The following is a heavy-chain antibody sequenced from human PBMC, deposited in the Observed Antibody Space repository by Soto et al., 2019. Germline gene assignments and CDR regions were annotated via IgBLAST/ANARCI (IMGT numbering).Heavy chain of an antibody. Sequence: QITLRESGPTVVKPTQTLTLTCTFSGFSLTTDGLGVAWMRQPPGKALEWLALSYWNGDNRYSPSLRSRLTVTKDTSDNQVVLTMTNMDPADTATYYCARIKGITYDWIADGMDVWGQGITVSVSS. D-gene: IGHD1-20*01. V-gene: IGHV2-5*01. J-gene: IGHJ6*02. CDR2: SYWNGDN. CDR1: GFSLTTDGLG. CDR3: ARIKGITYDWIADGMDV.